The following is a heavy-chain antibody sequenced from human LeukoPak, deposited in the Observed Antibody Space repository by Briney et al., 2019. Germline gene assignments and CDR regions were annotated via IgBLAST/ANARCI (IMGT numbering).Heavy chain of an antibody. V-gene: IGHV3-30*03. CDR3: ARDHAWGSPRPFDF. J-gene: IGHJ4*02. CDR1: GFTFNRYG. Sequence: PGRSLRLSCAASGFTFNRYGMHWVRQAPGKGLEWVAVISFDGKVSYYADSVKGRFTISRDNSKNTLDLQMNSLRAEDTAVYYCARDHAWGSPRPFDFWGQGTLVTVSS. CDR2: ISFDGKVS. D-gene: IGHD7-27*01.